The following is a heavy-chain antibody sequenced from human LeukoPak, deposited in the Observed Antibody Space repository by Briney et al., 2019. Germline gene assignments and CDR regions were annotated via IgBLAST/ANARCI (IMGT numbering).Heavy chain of an antibody. V-gene: IGHV3-7*01. J-gene: IGHJ4*02. CDR3: AKFYGDYHSDLYYFDY. D-gene: IGHD4-17*01. Sequence: GGSLRLSCAASGFTFSSYWMSWVRQAPGKGLEWVANIKQDGSEKYYVDSVKGRFTISRDNAKNSLYLQMNSLRAEDTAVYYCAKFYGDYHSDLYYFDYWGQGTLVTVSS. CDR2: IKQDGSEK. CDR1: GFTFSSYW.